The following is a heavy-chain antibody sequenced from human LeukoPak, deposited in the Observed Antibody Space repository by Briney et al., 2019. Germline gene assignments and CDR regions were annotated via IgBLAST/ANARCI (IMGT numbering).Heavy chain of an antibody. D-gene: IGHD6-19*01. Sequence: PSETLSLTCTVSGGSISSGGYYWSWIRQHPGKGLEWIGYIYYSGSTYYNPSLKSRGSISMDTSKNQFSLKLSSVTAADTAAYYCARAVASRHFDYWGQGTLVTVSS. J-gene: IGHJ4*02. V-gene: IGHV4-31*03. CDR2: IYYSGST. CDR1: GGSISSGGYY. CDR3: ARAVASRHFDY.